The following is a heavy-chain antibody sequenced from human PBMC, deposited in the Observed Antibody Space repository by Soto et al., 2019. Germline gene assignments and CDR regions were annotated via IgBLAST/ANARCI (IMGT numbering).Heavy chain of an antibody. V-gene: IGHV3-74*01. CDR1: GFTFSTYW. Sequence: EVQLVESGGTLVQPGGSLRLSCAASGFTFSTYWMNWVRQAPGKGLMWVAGIRSDGTITSYADSVKGRFSISRDNAKNTLSLEMNSLRVEDTAVYYCAREGGYCTSTTCYDYGMDVWGQGTTVTVSS. J-gene: IGHJ6*02. CDR3: AREGGYCTSTTCYDYGMDV. D-gene: IGHD2-2*01. CDR2: IRSDGTIT.